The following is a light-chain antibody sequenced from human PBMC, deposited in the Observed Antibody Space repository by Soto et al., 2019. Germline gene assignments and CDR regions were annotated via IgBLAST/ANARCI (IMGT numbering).Light chain of an antibody. CDR3: GTWDSSLSAV. CDR2: ENN. J-gene: IGLJ1*01. CDR1: SSNIGNNY. Sequence: QAVVTQPPSVSAASGQKVTISCSGSSSNIGNNYVSWYQQLPGTAPKLLIYENNKRPSGIPDRFSGSKSGTSATLGITGLQTGDEADYYCGTWDSSLSAVFGTGTKLTVL. V-gene: IGLV1-51*02.